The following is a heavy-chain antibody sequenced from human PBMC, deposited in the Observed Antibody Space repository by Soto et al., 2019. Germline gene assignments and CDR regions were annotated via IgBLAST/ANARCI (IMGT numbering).Heavy chain of an antibody. Sequence: SSETLSLTCTVSGGSISSGGYYWSWIRQHPGKGLEWIGYIYYSGSTYYNPSLKSRVTISVDTSKNQFSLKLSSVTAADTAVYYCARSLYYYDSSGYPTYNWFEPWGQGTLVTVSS. CDR2: IYYSGST. J-gene: IGHJ5*02. V-gene: IGHV4-31*03. CDR1: GGSISSGGYY. CDR3: ARSLYYYDSSGYPTYNWFEP. D-gene: IGHD3-22*01.